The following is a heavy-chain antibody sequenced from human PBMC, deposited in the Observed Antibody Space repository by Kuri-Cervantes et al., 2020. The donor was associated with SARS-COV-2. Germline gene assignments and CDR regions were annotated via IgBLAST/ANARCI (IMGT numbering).Heavy chain of an antibody. V-gene: IGHV3-23*01. CDR3: ARKLGAVAGPYYYGMDV. CDR2: ISGSGGST. J-gene: IGHJ6*02. CDR1: GFTFSSYA. D-gene: IGHD6-19*01. Sequence: GESLKISCAASGFTFSSYAMSWVRQAPGKGLEWVSAISGSGGSTYYADSVKGRFTISRDNSKNTLYLQMNSLKTEDTAVYYCARKLGAVAGPYYYGMDVWGQGTTVTVSS.